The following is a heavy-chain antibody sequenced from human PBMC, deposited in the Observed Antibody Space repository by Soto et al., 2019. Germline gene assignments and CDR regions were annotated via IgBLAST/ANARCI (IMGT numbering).Heavy chain of an antibody. CDR1: GYSISSGYY. Sequence: PSETLSLTCADSGYSISSGYYWGWIRQPPGKGLEWIGSIYHSGSTYYNPSLKSRVTISVDTSKNQFSLKLSSVTAADTAVYYCARAILLLQGDGVAFLEWYYDYYGMDVWGQGTTVTVSS. J-gene: IGHJ6*02. V-gene: IGHV4-38-2*01. CDR3: ARAILLLQGDGVAFLEWYYDYYGMDV. CDR2: IYHSGST. D-gene: IGHD3-3*02.